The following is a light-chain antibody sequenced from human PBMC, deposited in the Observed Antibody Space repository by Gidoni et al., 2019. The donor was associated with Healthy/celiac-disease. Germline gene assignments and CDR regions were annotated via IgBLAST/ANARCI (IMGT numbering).Light chain of an antibody. J-gene: IGKJ1*01. CDR2: GAS. Sequence: EIVFTQSPGTLSLSPGERATLSCRASQSVSSSYLAWYQQKPGQAPRLLIYGASSRATGIPDRFSGSGSGTDFTLTISRLEPEDFAVYYCQQYGSSWWTFGQGTKVEIK. V-gene: IGKV3-20*01. CDR3: QQYGSSWWT. CDR1: QSVSSSY.